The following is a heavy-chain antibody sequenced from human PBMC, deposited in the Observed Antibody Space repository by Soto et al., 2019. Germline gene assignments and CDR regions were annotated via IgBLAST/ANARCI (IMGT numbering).Heavy chain of an antibody. CDR3: ARGREYGGNSDAFDV. CDR1: GGTFRTES. D-gene: IGHD4-17*01. J-gene: IGHJ3*01. V-gene: IGHV1-69*13. Sequence: QVHLVQSGAEVKKPGSSVKVSCKYSGGTFRTESINWVRQAPGQGLEWMGGILAFFGTADYAPGFQGRVTINAEEATTTAYMELSILSSQDTAVYFCARGREYGGNSDAFDVWGQGTMVTVSS. CDR2: ILAFFGTA.